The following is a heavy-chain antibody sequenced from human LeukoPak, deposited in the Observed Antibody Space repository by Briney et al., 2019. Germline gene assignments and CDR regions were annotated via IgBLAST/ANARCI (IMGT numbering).Heavy chain of an antibody. CDR2: IKSKTDGGTA. CDR1: GFFFSNAW. D-gene: IGHD5-18*01. Sequence: GASLRLSCVASGFFFSNAWMGWVRQAPGKGLEWVGHIKSKTDGGTADYVAPVKGRFTISRDDSKTTLYLQMNSLKIEDTAVYYCTTDRHTAMVQFDYWGQGTLVTVSS. J-gene: IGHJ4*02. V-gene: IGHV3-15*01. CDR3: TTDRHTAMVQFDY.